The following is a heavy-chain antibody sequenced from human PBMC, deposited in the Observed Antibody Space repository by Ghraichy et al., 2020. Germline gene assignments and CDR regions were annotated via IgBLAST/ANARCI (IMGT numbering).Heavy chain of an antibody. CDR3: ARVDNWNYFRWFDP. CDR2: IYTSGST. CDR1: GGSISSYY. Sequence: SETLSLTCTVSGGSISSYYWSWIRQPAGKGLEWIGRIYTSGSTNYNPSLKSRVTMSVDTSKNQFSLKLSSVTAADTAVYYCARVDNWNYFRWFDPWGQGTLVTVSS. J-gene: IGHJ5*02. V-gene: IGHV4-4*07. D-gene: IGHD1-7*01.